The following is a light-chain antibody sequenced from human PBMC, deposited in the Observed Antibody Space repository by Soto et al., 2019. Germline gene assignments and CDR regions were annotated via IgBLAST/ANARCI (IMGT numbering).Light chain of an antibody. CDR3: QQYNSYPWN. Sequence: DIQMTQSPSTLSASVGDRVTITCRARQSISSWLAWYQQKPGKAPKLLIYKASSLESGVPSRFSGSGSGTEFTLTISSLQPDDFATYYCQQYNSYPWNFGQGTTLEIK. CDR1: QSISSW. CDR2: KAS. V-gene: IGKV1-5*03. J-gene: IGKJ2*01.